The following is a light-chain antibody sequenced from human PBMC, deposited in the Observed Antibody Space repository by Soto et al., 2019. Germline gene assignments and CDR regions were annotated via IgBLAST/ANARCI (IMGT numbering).Light chain of an antibody. CDR2: EAS. Sequence: GDRVTITCRASQSISSWLAWYQQKPGKAPKLLIHEASRLETGVPSRFSGSESGTEFTLTISGLHAEDSATYYCQQYTNFPLTFGGGTKVHIK. V-gene: IGKV1-5*01. J-gene: IGKJ4*01. CDR3: QQYTNFPLT. CDR1: QSISSW.